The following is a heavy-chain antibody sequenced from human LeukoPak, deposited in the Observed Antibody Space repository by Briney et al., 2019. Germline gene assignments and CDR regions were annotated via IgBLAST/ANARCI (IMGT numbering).Heavy chain of an antibody. V-gene: IGHV4-34*01. CDR2: INHSGST. J-gene: IGHJ3*02. CDR1: GGSFSGYY. CDR3: ARVNLGLDAFDI. D-gene: IGHD7-27*01. Sequence: SETLSLTCAVYGGSFSGYYWSWIRQPPGRGLEWIGEINHSGSTNYNPSLKSRVTISVDTSKNQFSLKLSSVTAADTAVYYCARVNLGLDAFDIWGQGTMVTVSS.